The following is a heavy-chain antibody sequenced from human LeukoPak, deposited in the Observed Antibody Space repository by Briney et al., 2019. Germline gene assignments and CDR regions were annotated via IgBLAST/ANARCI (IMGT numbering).Heavy chain of an antibody. CDR1: GGSITSYF. V-gene: IGHV4-59*08. CDR2: IYYAENT. J-gene: IGHJ2*01. D-gene: IGHD4-17*01. Sequence: SETLSLTCTVSGGSITSYFWSWIRQPPGKALEWIGYIYYAENTKYSPSLEGRVTISVDTSKNQFSLRLSSVTAADTAVYYCARHVAVTPWYFDLWGRGTLVTVSS. CDR3: ARHVAVTPWYFDL.